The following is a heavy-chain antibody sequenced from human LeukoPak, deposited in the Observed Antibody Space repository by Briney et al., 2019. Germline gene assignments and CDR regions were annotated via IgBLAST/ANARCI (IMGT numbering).Heavy chain of an antibody. V-gene: IGHV3-74*01. CDR2: ISSDGNIT. J-gene: IGHJ3*02. CDR3: VREDYGGGGCCFDI. D-gene: IGHD4-23*01. CDR1: GFTFSSYW. Sequence: PGGSLRLSCAASGFTFSSYWMHWVRQAPGKGLVWVSRISSDGNITNYADSVKGRFTISRDNAKNTLYLQMNSLRAEDTALYYCVREDYGGGGCCFDIWGQGTLVTVSS.